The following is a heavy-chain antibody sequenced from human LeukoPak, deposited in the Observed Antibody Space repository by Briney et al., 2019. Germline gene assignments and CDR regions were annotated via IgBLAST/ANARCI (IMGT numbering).Heavy chain of an antibody. Sequence: TGGSLRLSCAASGFSFSNNEMNWVRQAPGKGLEWVSYISRSGTTIYYADSVKGRFTISRDNAKNSLYLEMNSLRAEDTAVYYCVRDYTYCTSTSCYAAWGQGTLVTVSS. CDR3: VRDYTYCTSTSCYAA. CDR1: GFSFSNNE. J-gene: IGHJ5*02. V-gene: IGHV3-48*03. D-gene: IGHD2-2*01. CDR2: ISRSGTTI.